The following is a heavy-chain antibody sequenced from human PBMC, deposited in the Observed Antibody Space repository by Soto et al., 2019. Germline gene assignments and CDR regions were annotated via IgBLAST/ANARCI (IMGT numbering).Heavy chain of an antibody. CDR3: ARECPPSLK. J-gene: IGHJ4*02. D-gene: IGHD2-2*01. V-gene: IGHV1-18*01. CDR1: GSTFPSYG. CDR2: ISGYNGNT. Sequence: ASVPVSCPASGSTFPSYGISWVRQAPGQGLEWMGWISGYNGNTNYAQKLQGRVTMTTDTSTSTAYMELRSLRSDDTDVYYCARECPPSLKWGQGTLVTVSS.